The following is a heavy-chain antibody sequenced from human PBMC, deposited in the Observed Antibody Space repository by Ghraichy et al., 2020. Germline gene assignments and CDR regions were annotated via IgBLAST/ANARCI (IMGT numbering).Heavy chain of an antibody. CDR2: IYSGGST. Sequence: GGSLRLSCAASGFTVSSNYMSWVRQAPGKGLEWVSVIYSGGSTYYADSVKGRFTISRDNSKNTLYLQMNSLRAEDTAVYYCARDRQTPYGSGSYSEYFQHWGQGTLVTVSS. V-gene: IGHV3-53*01. CDR1: GFTVSSNY. D-gene: IGHD3-10*01. CDR3: ARDRQTPYGSGSYSEYFQH. J-gene: IGHJ1*01.